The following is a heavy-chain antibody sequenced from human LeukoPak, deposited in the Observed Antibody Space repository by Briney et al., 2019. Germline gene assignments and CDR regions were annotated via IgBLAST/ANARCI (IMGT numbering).Heavy chain of an antibody. Sequence: GGSLRLSCAASGFTFSSYAMSWVRQAPGKGLEWVSAISGSGGSTYYADSVKGRFTISRDKSKNTLYLQMNSLRAEDTAVYYCAKVQGRRSGWYSNYYYYGMDVWGQGTTVTVSS. CDR1: GFTFSSYA. CDR2: ISGSGGST. J-gene: IGHJ6*02. D-gene: IGHD6-19*01. V-gene: IGHV3-23*01. CDR3: AKVQGRRSGWYSNYYYYGMDV.